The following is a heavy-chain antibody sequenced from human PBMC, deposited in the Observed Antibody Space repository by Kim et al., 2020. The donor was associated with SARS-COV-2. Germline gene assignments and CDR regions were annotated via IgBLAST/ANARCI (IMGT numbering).Heavy chain of an antibody. V-gene: IGHV4-31*03. CDR2: IYYSGST. J-gene: IGHJ4*02. Sequence: SETLSLTCTVSGGSISSGGYYWSWIRQHPGKGLEWIGYIYYSGSTYYNPSHKSRVTISVDTSKNQFSLKMSSVTAADTAVYYCAREGYCSGGSCYGMLGIWGQGTLVTVSS. D-gene: IGHD2-15*01. CDR1: GGSISSGGYY. CDR3: AREGYCSGGSCYGMLGI.